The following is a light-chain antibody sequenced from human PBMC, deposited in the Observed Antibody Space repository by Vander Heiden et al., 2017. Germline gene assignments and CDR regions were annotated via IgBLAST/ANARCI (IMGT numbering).Light chain of an antibody. CDR3: RQGKHSPWT. V-gene: IGKV2-30*02. J-gene: IGKJ1*01. Sequence: DVVMTQSPLSLPVTLGQPASISCRSSQSLVHRDGNIYLIWFLQRPGQSPRRLFYKVSNRDSGVPDRFSGSGSGTDFTLKISRVEAEDVGVYYCRQGKHSPWTFGQGTKVEI. CDR2: KVS. CDR1: QSLVHRDGNIY.